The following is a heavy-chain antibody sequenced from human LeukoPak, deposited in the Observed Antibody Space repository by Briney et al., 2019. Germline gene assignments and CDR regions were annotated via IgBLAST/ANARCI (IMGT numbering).Heavy chain of an antibody. D-gene: IGHD3-22*01. J-gene: IGHJ4*02. CDR3: ARRHYYDSSGYYYGY. CDR1: GYGFPSYW. V-gene: IGHV5-51*01. Sequence: GESLKISCKGSGYGFPSYWIGWVRQMPGKGLEWMGIIYPGDSDTRYSPSFQGQVTISADKSISTAYLQWSSLKASDTAMYYCARRHYYDSSGYYYGYWGQGTLVTASS. CDR2: IYPGDSDT.